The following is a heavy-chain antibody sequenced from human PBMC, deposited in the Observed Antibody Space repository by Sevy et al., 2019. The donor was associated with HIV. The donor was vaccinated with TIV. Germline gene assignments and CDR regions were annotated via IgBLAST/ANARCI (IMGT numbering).Heavy chain of an antibody. CDR1: GYTFTGYF. V-gene: IGHV1-2*02. CDR3: ARDLEYTSGYYKGGYYFDY. CDR2: MNPNNGVT. Sequence: ASVKVSCKASGYTFTGYFIHWVRQAPGQGLEWMGWMNPNNGVTNYAQRFQGRVTMAGDTSISTVYMELSRLRSDDTAVYYCARDLEYTSGYYKGGYYFDYWGQGTLVTVSS. J-gene: IGHJ4*02. D-gene: IGHD3-3*01.